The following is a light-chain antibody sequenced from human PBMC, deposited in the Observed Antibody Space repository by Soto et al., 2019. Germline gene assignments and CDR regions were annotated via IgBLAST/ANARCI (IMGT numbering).Light chain of an antibody. J-gene: IGKJ4*01. Sequence: DIKMTQSPSTLSASVGDRVTITCRASQSISSWLAWYQQKPGKAPKLLIYKASSLESGVPSRLGGSGSGTEFTLTISSLQPDDCATYYCQQYNSYPLSFGGRTKVEIK. CDR1: QSISSW. V-gene: IGKV1-5*03. CDR3: QQYNSYPLS. CDR2: KAS.